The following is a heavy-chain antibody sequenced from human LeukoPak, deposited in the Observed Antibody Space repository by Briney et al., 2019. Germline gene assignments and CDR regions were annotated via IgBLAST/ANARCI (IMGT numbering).Heavy chain of an antibody. V-gene: IGHV4-31*03. CDR1: GGSTSSGGYY. CDR3: ARDPIMITFGGVIAQNAFDI. Sequence: PSETLSLTCTVSGGSTSSGGYYWSWIRQHPGKGLEWIGYIYYSGSTYYNPSLKSRVTISVDTSKNQFSLKLSSVTAADTAVYYCARDPIMITFGGVIAQNAFDIWGQGTMVTVSS. CDR2: IYYSGST. J-gene: IGHJ3*02. D-gene: IGHD3-16*02.